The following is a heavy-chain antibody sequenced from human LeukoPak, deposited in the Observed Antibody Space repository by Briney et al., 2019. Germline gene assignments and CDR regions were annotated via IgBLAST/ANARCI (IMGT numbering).Heavy chain of an antibody. V-gene: IGHV3-30*02. D-gene: IGHD7-27*01. CDR1: GFTVSSNY. CDR2: IRYDGSNK. Sequence: GGSLRLSCAASGFTVSSNYMSWVRQAPGKGLEWVAFIRYDGSNKYYADSVRGRFTISRDNSRSMVWLQMNSLTAEDTAMYYCGRDLNWGAFDIRGLGTLVTVSS. J-gene: IGHJ3*02. CDR3: GRDLNWGAFDI.